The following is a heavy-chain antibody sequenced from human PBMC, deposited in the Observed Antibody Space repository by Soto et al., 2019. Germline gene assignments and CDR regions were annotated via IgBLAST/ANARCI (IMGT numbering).Heavy chain of an antibody. J-gene: IGHJ3*02. CDR3: AKPYYYDSSGYYSYAFDI. Sequence: QVQLVESGGGVVQPGRSLRLSCAASGFTFSSYGMHWVRQAPGKGLEWVAVISYDGSNKYYADSVKGRFTISRDNSKNTLYLQMNSLGAEDTAVYYCAKPYYYDSSGYYSYAFDIWGQGTMVTVSS. CDR1: GFTFSSYG. D-gene: IGHD3-22*01. CDR2: ISYDGSNK. V-gene: IGHV3-30*18.